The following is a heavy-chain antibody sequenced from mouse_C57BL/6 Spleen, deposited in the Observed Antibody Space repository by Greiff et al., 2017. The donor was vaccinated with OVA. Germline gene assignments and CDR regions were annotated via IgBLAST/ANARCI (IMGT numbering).Heavy chain of an antibody. CDR1: GYSITSGYD. Sequence: EVQLVESGPGMVKPSQSLSLTCTVTGYSITSGYDWHWIRHFPGNKLEWMGYISYSGSTNYNPSLKSRISITHDTSKNHFFLKLNSVTTEDTATYYCARGGLRYYAMDYWGQGTSVTVSS. D-gene: IGHD2-4*01. J-gene: IGHJ4*01. V-gene: IGHV3-1*01. CDR2: ISYSGST. CDR3: ARGGLRYYAMDY.